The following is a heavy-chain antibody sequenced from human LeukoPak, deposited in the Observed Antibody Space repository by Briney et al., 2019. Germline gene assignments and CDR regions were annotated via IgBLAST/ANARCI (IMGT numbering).Heavy chain of an antibody. CDR1: GFTFSSYA. J-gene: IGHJ4*02. CDR3: ARDRYSYGYKPYDY. D-gene: IGHD5-18*01. CDR2: ISGSGGST. V-gene: IGHV3-23*01. Sequence: PGGSLRLSCAASGFTFSSYAMSWVRQAPGKGLEWVSAISGSGGSTYYADSVKGRFTISRDNSKNTLYLQINSLRAEDTAVYYCARDRYSYGYKPYDYWGQGTLVTVSS.